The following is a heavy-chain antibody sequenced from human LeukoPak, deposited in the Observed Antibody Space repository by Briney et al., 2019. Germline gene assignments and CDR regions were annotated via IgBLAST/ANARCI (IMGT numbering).Heavy chain of an antibody. J-gene: IGHJ4*02. CDR2: TKSKTDGGTT. D-gene: IGHD5-12*01. Sequence: TGGSLRLSCAASGFTFSNAWMSWVRQAPGKGLEWVGRTKSKTDGGTTDYAAPVKGRFTISRDDSKNTLYLQMNSLKTEDTAVYYCTTEGAYSGYGGKFDYWGQGTLVTVSS. CDR3: TTEGAYSGYGGKFDY. V-gene: IGHV3-15*01. CDR1: GFTFSNAW.